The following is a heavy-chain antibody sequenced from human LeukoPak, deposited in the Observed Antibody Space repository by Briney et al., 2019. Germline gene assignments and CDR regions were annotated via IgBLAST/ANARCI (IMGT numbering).Heavy chain of an antibody. J-gene: IGHJ6*02. CDR1: GYTLTELS. V-gene: IGHV1-24*01. CDR3: ARLDSSGYYPPGRYYYGMDV. D-gene: IGHD3-22*01. CDR2: FDPEDGET. Sequence: ASVKVSCKVSGYTLTELSMHWVRQAPGKRLEWMGGFDPEDGETIYAQKLQGRVTMTTDTSTSTAYMELRSLRSDDTAVYYCARLDSSGYYPPGRYYYGMDVWGQGTTVTVSS.